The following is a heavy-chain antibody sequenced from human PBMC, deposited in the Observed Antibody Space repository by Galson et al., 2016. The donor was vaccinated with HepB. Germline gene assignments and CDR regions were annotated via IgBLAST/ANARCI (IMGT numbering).Heavy chain of an antibody. J-gene: IGHJ4*02. Sequence: SLRLSCAASGFTLSNSAMSWVRQASGKGLEWVGRIRSKANNYATAYAASVKGRFTISSDDSKNTAYLQMNSLKTEDTAVYYCTSLTIFGVVTNYWGQGTLVTVSS. V-gene: IGHV3-73*01. D-gene: IGHD3-3*01. CDR2: IRSKANNYAT. CDR1: GFTLSNSA. CDR3: TSLTIFGVVTNY.